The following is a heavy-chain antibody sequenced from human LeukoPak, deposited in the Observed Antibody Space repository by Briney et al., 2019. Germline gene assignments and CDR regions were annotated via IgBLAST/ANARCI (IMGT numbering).Heavy chain of an antibody. CDR1: GYTFTSYG. D-gene: IGHD3-3*01. CDR3: ARVERYYDFWSGYPSFMDV. J-gene: IGHJ6*02. Sequence: GASVKVSCKASGYTFTSYGISWVRQAPGQGLAWMGWISAYNGNTNYAQKLQGRVTMTTDTSTSTADMELRSLRSDDTAVYYCARVERYYDFWSGYPSFMDVWGQGTTVTVSS. CDR2: ISAYNGNT. V-gene: IGHV1-18*01.